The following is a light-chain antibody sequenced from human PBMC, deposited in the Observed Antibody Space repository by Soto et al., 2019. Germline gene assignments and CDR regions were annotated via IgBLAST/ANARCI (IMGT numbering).Light chain of an antibody. CDR3: QQLSSYTLT. CDR2: DAS. Sequence: EIVLTQSPRTLSFSPGERATLSCRASQTVRNNYLAWYQQKPGQAPRLVIYDASSRATGIPDRFSGGGSGTDFTLTISRLETEDFAVYYGQQLSSYTLTFGGGTKVDIK. V-gene: IGKV3-20*01. CDR1: QTVRNNY. J-gene: IGKJ4*01.